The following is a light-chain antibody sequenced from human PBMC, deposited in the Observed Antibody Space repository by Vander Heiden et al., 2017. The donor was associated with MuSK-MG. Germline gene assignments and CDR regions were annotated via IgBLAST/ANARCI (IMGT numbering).Light chain of an antibody. Sequence: DIQLTQSPSFLSASVVDRVTIPCRASHGFSCYLARYPQKPAKAPKRLIYAASTLQRGVSSRFGGSGSRTEFALTISSLHPEDFATYYSQRLNSYPYTFGHGTKVDIK. CDR1: HGFSCY. J-gene: IGKJ3*01. V-gene: IGKV1-9*01. CDR2: AAS. CDR3: QRLNSYPYT.